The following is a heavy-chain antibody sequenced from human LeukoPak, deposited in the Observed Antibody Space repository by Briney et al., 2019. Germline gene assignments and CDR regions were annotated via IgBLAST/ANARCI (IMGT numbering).Heavy chain of an antibody. Sequence: GGSLRLSYASSVFNFGDLPMTWVRRARAKAREYGSSVNPDRDPQSYAASVKGQFTLSRDNSRSMVYLQANNLTIEDTAVYYCARDWAPGTTKKFDYWGQGTLVTVSS. CDR2: VNPDRDPQ. D-gene: IGHD1-1*01. CDR3: ARDWAPGTTKKFDY. J-gene: IGHJ4*02. V-gene: IGHV3-23*03. CDR1: VFNFGDLP.